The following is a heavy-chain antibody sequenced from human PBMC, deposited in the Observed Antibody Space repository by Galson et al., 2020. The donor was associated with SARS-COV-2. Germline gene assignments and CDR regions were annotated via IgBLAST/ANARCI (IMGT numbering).Heavy chain of an antibody. CDR3: ARSPPGVGYCSGGSCYSFDY. V-gene: IGHV4-4*07. Sequence: SETLSLTCTVSGGSISSYYWSWIRQPAGKGLEWIGRIYTSGSTNYNPSLKSRVTMSVDTSKNQFSLKLSSVTAADTAVYYCARSPPGVGYCSGGSCYSFDYWGQGTLVTVSS. D-gene: IGHD2-15*01. CDR1: GGSISSYY. J-gene: IGHJ4*02. CDR2: IYTSGST.